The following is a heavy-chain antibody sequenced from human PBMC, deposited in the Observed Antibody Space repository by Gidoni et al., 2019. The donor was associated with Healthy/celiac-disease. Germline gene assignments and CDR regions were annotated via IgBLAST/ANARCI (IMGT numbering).Heavy chain of an antibody. D-gene: IGHD3-22*01. CDR1: GFTFSSYC. J-gene: IGHJ5*02. CDR3: AKAGSVVARLLANP. Sequence: QVQLVASGGGGVKPGRSLRLSCAASGFTFSSYCMHWVRQAPGKGLEWVAVISYDGSNKYYADSVKGRFTISRDNSKNKLYLQMNSLRAEDTAVYYWAKAGSVVARLLANPWGQGTLVTVSS. V-gene: IGHV3-30*18. CDR2: ISYDGSNK.